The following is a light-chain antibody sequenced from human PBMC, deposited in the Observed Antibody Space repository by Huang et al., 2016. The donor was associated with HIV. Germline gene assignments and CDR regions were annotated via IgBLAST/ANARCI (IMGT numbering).Light chain of an antibody. CDR2: DAS. J-gene: IGKJ4*01. CDR1: QSVSSS. CDR3: QQRSNLGT. V-gene: IGKV3-11*01. Sequence: EIVLTQSPDTLSLSPGERATLSCRASQSVSSSLAWYQQKPGQAPRLLIYDASNRATDIPARFSGSGSGTDFTLTISSLEPEDFAVYYCQQRSNLGTFGGGTKVEIK.